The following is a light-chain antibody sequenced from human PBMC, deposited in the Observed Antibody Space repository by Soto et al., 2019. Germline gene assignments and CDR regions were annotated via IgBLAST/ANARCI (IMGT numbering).Light chain of an antibody. Sequence: DIQMTQSPSSLSASVGDRVTITCRASQSISSYLNWYQQKPGKAPKFLIYEASSLQSGVPSRFSGSGSGTEFTLTISSLQPEDFATYHCQQSFTTPYTFGQGTKLDIK. CDR2: EAS. J-gene: IGKJ2*01. CDR3: QQSFTTPYT. V-gene: IGKV1-39*01. CDR1: QSISSY.